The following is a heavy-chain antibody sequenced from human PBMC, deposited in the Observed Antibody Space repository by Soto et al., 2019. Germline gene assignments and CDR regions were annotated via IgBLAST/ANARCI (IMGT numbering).Heavy chain of an antibody. CDR3: AILDSSTWYTGYYFDY. V-gene: IGHV3-23*01. J-gene: IGHJ4*02. Sequence: EAQLLESGGGLVQPGGSLRLSCAASGFSFSSYAMNWVRQAPGKGLECVSAFSDGGSNTYYTDSVKGRFTISRDNSKNTVFLQMNSLRAEDTAVYYCAILDSSTWYTGYYFDYWGQGTLVTVSS. CDR2: FSDGGSNT. CDR1: GFSFSSYA. D-gene: IGHD6-13*01.